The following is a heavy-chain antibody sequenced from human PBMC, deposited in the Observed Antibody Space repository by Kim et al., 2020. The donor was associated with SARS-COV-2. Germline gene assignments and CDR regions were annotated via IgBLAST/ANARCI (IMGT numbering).Heavy chain of an antibody. Sequence: SETLSLTCTVSGGSVSSGSYYWSWIRQPPGKGLEWIGYIYYSGSTNYNPSLKSQVTISVDTSKNQFSLKLSSVTAADPAVYYCARSRGIAAAGTPPYYYYYYGMDVWGQGTTFTVSS. J-gene: IGHJ6*02. V-gene: IGHV4-61*01. D-gene: IGHD6-13*01. CDR3: ARSRGIAAAGTPPYYYYYYGMDV. CDR1: GGSVSSGSYY. CDR2: IYYSGST.